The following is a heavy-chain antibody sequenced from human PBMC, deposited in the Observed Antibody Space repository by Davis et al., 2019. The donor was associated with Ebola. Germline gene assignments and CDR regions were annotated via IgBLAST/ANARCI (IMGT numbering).Heavy chain of an antibody. CDR1: GFRFSGYW. CDR3: AKGLSGYCSTTSCYPGWFDA. D-gene: IGHD2-2*01. J-gene: IGHJ5*02. V-gene: IGHV3-7*03. Sequence: GESLKISCEASGFRFSGYWMSWVRQTPEKGLEFVGNINQDESVKNYMDSVKGRFTISGDNSKNTLYLQMDSLRAEDTAIYYCAKGLSGYCSTTSCYPGWFDAWGQGTLVTVSP. CDR2: INQDESVK.